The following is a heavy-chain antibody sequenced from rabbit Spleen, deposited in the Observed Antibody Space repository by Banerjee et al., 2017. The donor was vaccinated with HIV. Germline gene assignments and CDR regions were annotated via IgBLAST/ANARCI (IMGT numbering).Heavy chain of an antibody. D-gene: IGHD6-1*01. Sequence: QLKETGGGLVQPGGSLTLSCKSSGFDFTYYYLSGVRQAPGKGLEWTGIIYAGKGNTDYASWGNGRFTISSDNAQNTVDIQMNSLTEADTATYFCARAGYAGYGYANFRDYYGMDLWGQGTLVTVS. CDR2: IYAGKGNT. CDR3: ARAGYAGYGYANFRDYYGMDL. CDR1: GFDFTYYY. V-gene: IGHV1S7*01. J-gene: IGHJ6*01.